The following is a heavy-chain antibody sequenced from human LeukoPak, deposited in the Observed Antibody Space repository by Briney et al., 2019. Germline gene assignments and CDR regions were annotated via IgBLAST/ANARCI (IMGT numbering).Heavy chain of an antibody. CDR1: GFTFSSYW. V-gene: IGHV3-7*01. CDR2: IKQDGSEK. CDR3: ARPSGSSWYSSYYYYMDV. J-gene: IGHJ6*03. Sequence: PGGSLRLSCAASGFTFSSYWMSWVRQAPGKGLEWVANIKQDGSEKYYVDSVKGRFTISRDNAKNSLYLQMNSLRAEDTAVYYCARPSGSSWYSSYYYYMDVWGKGTTVTVS. D-gene: IGHD6-13*01.